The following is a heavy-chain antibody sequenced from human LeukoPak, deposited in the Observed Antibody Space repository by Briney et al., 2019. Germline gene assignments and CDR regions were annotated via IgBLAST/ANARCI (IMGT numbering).Heavy chain of an antibody. D-gene: IGHD2-8*01. Sequence: SETLSLTCVVYGGSFSGYSWSWLRQPPGQGLEWIGEINHSGSTTYNPSPKSRIPISVDTSKSHISLRLSCVTTAETTVYYCEKRGVDWGQGTLVTVSS. J-gene: IGHJ4*01. CDR2: INHSGST. CDR1: GGSFSGYS. CDR3: EKRGVD. V-gene: IGHV4-34*01.